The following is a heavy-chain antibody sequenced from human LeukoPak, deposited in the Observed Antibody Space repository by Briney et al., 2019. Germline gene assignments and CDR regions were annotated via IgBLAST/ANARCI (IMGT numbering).Heavy chain of an antibody. CDR1: GFTFSSYA. Sequence: GGSLRLSCAASGFTFSSYAMSWVRQAPGKGLEWVSAISGSGGGTYYADSVKGRFTISRDNSKNTLYLQMNSLRAEDTAVYYCATTSVAGGGRGAFDIWGQGTMVTVSS. J-gene: IGHJ3*02. D-gene: IGHD6-19*01. V-gene: IGHV3-23*01. CDR3: ATTSVAGGGRGAFDI. CDR2: ISGSGGGT.